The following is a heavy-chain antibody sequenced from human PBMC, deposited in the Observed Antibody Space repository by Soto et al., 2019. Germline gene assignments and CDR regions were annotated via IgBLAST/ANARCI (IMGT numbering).Heavy chain of an antibody. CDR3: ARDRTGYCSGCYQPFDH. J-gene: IGHJ4*02. D-gene: IGHD6-19*01. CDR2: IIPIFGTA. Sequence: ASVKVSCKASGGTFSSYAISWVRQAPGQGLEWMGGIIPIFGTANYAQKFQGRVTITADESTSTAYMELSSLRSEDTAVYYCARDRTGYCSGCYQPFDHWAQGTLVTVSS. CDR1: GGTFSSYA. V-gene: IGHV1-69*13.